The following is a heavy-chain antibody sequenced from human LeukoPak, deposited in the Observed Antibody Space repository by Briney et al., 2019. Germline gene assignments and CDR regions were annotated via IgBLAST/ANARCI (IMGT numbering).Heavy chain of an antibody. Sequence: SETLSLTCTVSGGSISSYYWSWIRQPPGKGLEWIGSIYHSGSTYYNPSLKSRVTISVDTSKNQFSLKLSSVTAADTAVHYCATWFPFSSSGDYWGQGTLVTVSS. V-gene: IGHV4-59*04. CDR3: ATWFPFSSSGDY. CDR2: IYHSGST. CDR1: GGSISSYY. D-gene: IGHD3-22*01. J-gene: IGHJ4*02.